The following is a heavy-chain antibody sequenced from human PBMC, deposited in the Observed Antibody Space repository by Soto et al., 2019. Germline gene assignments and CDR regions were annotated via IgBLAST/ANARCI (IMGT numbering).Heavy chain of an antibody. D-gene: IGHD6-19*01. CDR2: IYSGGST. V-gene: IGHV3-53*04. J-gene: IGHJ4*02. CDR3: ARSLLAGNYYFDY. Sequence: EVQLVESGGGLVQPGGSLRLSCAASGFTVSSNYMSWVRQAPGKGLEWVSVIYSGGSTYYADSGKGRFTIPRHNSKNALYLQMNSLRAEDTAVYYCARSLLAGNYYFDYWGQGTLVTVSS. CDR1: GFTVSSNY.